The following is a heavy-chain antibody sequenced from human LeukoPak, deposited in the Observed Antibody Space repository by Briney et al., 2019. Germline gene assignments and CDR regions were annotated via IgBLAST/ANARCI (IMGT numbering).Heavy chain of an antibody. Sequence: GGSLRLSCVVSGFTSRNSVMSWVRQPPGKGLEWVSSSDTDGDTQYADSVKGRFTISRDNSKNTLYLQMNSLRAEDTAVYYCARLNIAAPQTYRDDYWGQGTLVTVSS. V-gene: IGHV3-66*02. D-gene: IGHD6-6*01. CDR2: SDTDGDT. J-gene: IGHJ4*02. CDR1: GFTSRNSV. CDR3: ARLNIAAPQTYRDDY.